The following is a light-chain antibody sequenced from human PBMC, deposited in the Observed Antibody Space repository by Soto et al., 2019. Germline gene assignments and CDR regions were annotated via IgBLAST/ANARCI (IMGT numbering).Light chain of an antibody. J-gene: IGLJ2*01. CDR3: QSYDSSLSTPI. CDR1: SSNIGANYA. CDR2: DKI. V-gene: IGLV1-40*01. Sequence: QLVLTQPPSVSGALGQKVSISCTGSSSNIGANYAIHWYQHLPGTAPKLLIYDKINRPSGVPDRFFGSKSGASAYLAITGLQADDEADYYCQSYDSSLSTPIFGGGTKLTVL.